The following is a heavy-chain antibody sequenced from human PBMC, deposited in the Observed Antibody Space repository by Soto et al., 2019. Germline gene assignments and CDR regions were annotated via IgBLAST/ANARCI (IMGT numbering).Heavy chain of an antibody. CDR1: GFNFRSYG. D-gene: IGHD6-13*01. J-gene: IGHJ4*02. CDR2: IGYDGNNK. V-gene: IGHV3-33*01. Sequence: RRLSCASSGFNFRSYGMHWVRQAPGKGLEWVAVIGYDGNNKYYADSVKGRFTISRDNSKNTLFLQMDSLRAEDTAVYYCARSAGKGGLAAPIDSWGQGTLVTVSS. CDR3: ARSAGKGGLAAPIDS.